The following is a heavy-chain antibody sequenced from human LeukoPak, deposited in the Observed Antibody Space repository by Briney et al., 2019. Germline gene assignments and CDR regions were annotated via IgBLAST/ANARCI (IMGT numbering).Heavy chain of an antibody. V-gene: IGHV5-51*01. CDR1: GYSFTNYW. D-gene: IGHD5-24*01. J-gene: IGHJ3*02. CDR3: ARIRDGYRLDAFDI. Sequence: GESLKISCKGSGYSFTNYWIAWVRQMPGKGLEWMGVIYPADSDTRYSSSFQGQVTISADKSITTAYLQWSSLKASDTAMYYCARIRDGYRLDAFDIWGQGTVVTVSS. CDR2: IYPADSDT.